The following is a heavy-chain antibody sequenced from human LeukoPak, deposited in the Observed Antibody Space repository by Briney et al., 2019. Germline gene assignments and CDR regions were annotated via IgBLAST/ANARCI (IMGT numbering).Heavy chain of an antibody. D-gene: IGHD4-17*01. CDR2: INSDGSGA. CDR1: GFTFSNYW. Sequence: QPGGSLRLSCAVSGFTFSNYWMHWVRQVPGKGLVWVSRINSDGSGATYADSVKGRFTISRDNAKNTLYPQMNSLRAEDTAVYYCARVYDYGDNRVPGYWGQGTLVTVSS. V-gene: IGHV3-74*01. CDR3: ARVYDYGDNRVPGY. J-gene: IGHJ4*02.